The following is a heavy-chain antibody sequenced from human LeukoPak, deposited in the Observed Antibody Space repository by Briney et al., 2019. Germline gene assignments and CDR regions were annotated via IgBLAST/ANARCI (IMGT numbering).Heavy chain of an antibody. J-gene: IGHJ6*04. Sequence: GGSLRLSCAASGFTFSNAWMSWVRQAPGKGLEWVGRIKSKTDGGTTGYAAPVKGRFTISRDDSKSTLYLQMNSLRAEDTAVYYCAELGITMIGGVWGRGTTVTISS. CDR3: AELGITMIGGV. D-gene: IGHD3-10*02. CDR1: GFTFSNAW. V-gene: IGHV3-15*01. CDR2: IKSKTDGGTT.